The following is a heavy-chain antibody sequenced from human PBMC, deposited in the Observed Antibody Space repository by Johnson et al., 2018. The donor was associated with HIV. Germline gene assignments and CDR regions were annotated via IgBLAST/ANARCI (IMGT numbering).Heavy chain of an antibody. CDR3: ARDRGLGRGDGFDI. D-gene: IGHD7-27*01. Sequence: QVQLVESGGGVVQPGRSLRLSCAASGFTFSSYAMHWVRQAPGKGLEWVAVISYDGSNKYYADSVKGRFTISRDNSKNTLDLQMNSLRAEDTAVCYCARDRGLGRGDGFDIWGQGTMVTASS. CDR1: GFTFSSYA. CDR2: ISYDGSNK. V-gene: IGHV3-30*14. J-gene: IGHJ3*02.